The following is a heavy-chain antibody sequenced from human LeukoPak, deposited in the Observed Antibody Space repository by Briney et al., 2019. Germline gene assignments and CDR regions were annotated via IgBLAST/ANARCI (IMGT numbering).Heavy chain of an antibody. CDR1: GGSISSGSYY. V-gene: IGHV4-61*02. CDR3: ASLMVRGMDV. D-gene: IGHD3-10*01. J-gene: IGHJ6*04. Sequence: PSETLSLTCTVSGGSISSGSYYWSWLRQPAGKGLEWIGRIYSSGSTNYNPSLKSRVTISVDTSKNQFSLKLSSVTATDTAVYYCASLMVRGMDVWGKGTTVTISS. CDR2: IYSSGST.